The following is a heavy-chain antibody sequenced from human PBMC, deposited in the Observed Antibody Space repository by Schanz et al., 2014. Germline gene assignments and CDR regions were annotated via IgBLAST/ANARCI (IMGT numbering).Heavy chain of an antibody. J-gene: IGHJ4*02. CDR3: ARDRGYCSGGSCLTFDY. CDR2: IWSDGSTK. V-gene: IGHV3-33*01. Sequence: QVQLVESGGGVVQFGRSLRLSCVASGFTFSSYGMHWVRQAPGKGPEWVAVIWSDGSTKYYADSVKGRFTISRDNSKNTLYLQMNTLRAEDTAVYYCARDRGYCSGGSCLTFDYWGQGTLVTVSS. D-gene: IGHD2-15*01. CDR1: GFTFSSYG.